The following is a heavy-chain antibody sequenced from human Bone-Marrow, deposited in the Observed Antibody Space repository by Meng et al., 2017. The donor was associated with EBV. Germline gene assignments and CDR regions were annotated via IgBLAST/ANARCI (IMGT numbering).Heavy chain of an antibody. V-gene: IGHV3-23*04. CDR1: GFTFSSYA. D-gene: IGHD1-26*01. CDR3: AKEMVGATNY. CDR2: ISGSGGST. Sequence: GLLVESGGVLVQPGGALGLSCAASGFTFSSYATSWVRQAPGKGLEWVSGISGSGGSTYYADSVKGRFTISRDNSKNTLYLQMNSLRAEDTAVYYCAKEMVGATNYWGQGTLVTVSS. J-gene: IGHJ4*02.